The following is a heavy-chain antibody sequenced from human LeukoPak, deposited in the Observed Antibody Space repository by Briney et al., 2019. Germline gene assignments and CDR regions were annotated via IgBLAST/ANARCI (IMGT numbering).Heavy chain of an antibody. CDR3: ARADSSRWSH. V-gene: IGHV4-34*01. CDR1: GGSFSGYY. CDR2: INHSGST. J-gene: IGHJ4*02. Sequence: WETLSLTCAVYGGSFSGYYWSWVRQPPGKGLEWIGEINHSGSTNYNPSLKSRVTISVDTSKNQFSLKMNNATAADRAVYNCARADSSRWSHWGQGTLVTVSS. D-gene: IGHD6-13*01.